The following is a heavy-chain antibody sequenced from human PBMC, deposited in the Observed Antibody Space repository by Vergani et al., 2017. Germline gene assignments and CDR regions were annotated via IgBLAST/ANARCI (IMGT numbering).Heavy chain of an antibody. CDR2: ISGSGGST. D-gene: IGHD5-12*01. CDR3: AKANPRNSGYDYLYYYHAMDV. CDR1: GFTFNHYA. Sequence: EVQLLESGGDLVQPGGSLRLSCAASGFTFNHYAMNWVRQAPGKGLEWVSGISGSGGSTYYAGSVKGRFTISRDSSNNTLYLKMNSLSPGDTAVYYCAKANPRNSGYDYLYYYHAMDVWGQGTTVTVSS. J-gene: IGHJ6*02. V-gene: IGHV3-23*01.